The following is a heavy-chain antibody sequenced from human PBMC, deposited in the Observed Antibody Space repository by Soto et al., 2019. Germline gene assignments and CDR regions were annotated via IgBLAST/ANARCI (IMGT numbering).Heavy chain of an antibody. D-gene: IGHD2-2*01. Sequence: SVKVSCKASGGTFSSYAISWVRQAPGQGLEWMGGIIPIFGTANYAQKFQGRVTITADESTSTAYMELSSLRSEDTAVYYCARHIVVVPAAKGPFDYWGQGTLVTVS. CDR2: IIPIFGTA. CDR3: ARHIVVVPAAKGPFDY. J-gene: IGHJ4*02. V-gene: IGHV1-69*13. CDR1: GGTFSSYA.